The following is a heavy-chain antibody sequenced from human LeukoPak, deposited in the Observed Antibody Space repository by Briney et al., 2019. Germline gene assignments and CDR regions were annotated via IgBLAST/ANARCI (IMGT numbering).Heavy chain of an antibody. J-gene: IGHJ4*02. Sequence: GGSLRLSCAASGFTFSSYWMTWVRQAPGKGLEWVANIKEDGSKKNYVDSVKGRFTISRDNAKNSLYLQMNSLGAEDTAVYYCETPLDYYDSSGYHQGGDWGQGTLVTVSS. CDR3: ETPLDYYDSSGYHQGGD. D-gene: IGHD3-22*01. CDR2: IKEDGSKK. V-gene: IGHV3-7*03. CDR1: GFTFSSYW.